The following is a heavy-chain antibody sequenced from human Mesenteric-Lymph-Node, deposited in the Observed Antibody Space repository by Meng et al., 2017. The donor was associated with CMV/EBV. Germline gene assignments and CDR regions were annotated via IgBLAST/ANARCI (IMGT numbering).Heavy chain of an antibody. V-gene: IGHV1-69*05. CDR1: GYTFTSYG. D-gene: IGHD6-25*01. Sequence: SVKVSCKASGYTFTSYGISWVRQAPGQGLEWMGGIIPIFGTANYAQKFQGRVTITTDESTSTAYMELSSLRSEDTAVYYCARTKGAATLDYWGQGTLITVSS. CDR2: IIPIFGTA. CDR3: ARTKGAATLDY. J-gene: IGHJ4*02.